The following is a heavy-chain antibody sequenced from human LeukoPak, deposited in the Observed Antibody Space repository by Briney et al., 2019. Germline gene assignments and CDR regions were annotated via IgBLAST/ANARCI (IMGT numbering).Heavy chain of an antibody. V-gene: IGHV1-18*01. CDR2: ISAYNGNT. D-gene: IGHD5/OR15-5a*01. CDR1: GYTFTSYG. J-gene: IGHJ6*02. CDR3: ARDLQDKVWLGAVYYYYGMDV. Sequence: GSSVTVSCKASGYTFTSYGISWVRQAPGQGLEWMGWISAYNGNTNYAQKLQGRVTMTTDTSTSTAYMELRSLRSDDTAVYYCARDLQDKVWLGAVYYYYGMDVWGQASTASVSS.